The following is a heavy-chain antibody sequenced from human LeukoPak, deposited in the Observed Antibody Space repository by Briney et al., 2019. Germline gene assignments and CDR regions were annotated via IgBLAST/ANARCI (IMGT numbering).Heavy chain of an antibody. D-gene: IGHD3-3*01. V-gene: IGHV3-11*04. J-gene: IGHJ3*02. CDR2: ISSSGSTI. CDR3: ARDPTIFGVAAFDI. CDR1: GFTFSDYY. Sequence: GGSLRLSCAASGFTFSDYYMSWIRQAPGKGLEWVSYISSSGSTIYYADSVKGRFTISRDNAKNSLYLQMNSLRAEDTAVYYCARDPTIFGVAAFDIWGQGTMVTVSS.